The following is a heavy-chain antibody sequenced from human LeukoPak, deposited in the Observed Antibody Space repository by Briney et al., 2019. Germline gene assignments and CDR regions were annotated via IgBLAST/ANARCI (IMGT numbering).Heavy chain of an antibody. V-gene: IGHV3-21*01. CDR1: GFTFSTYT. CDR3: TRVAVGGVNLFDY. Sequence: GGSLRLSCAASGFTFSTYTMNWVRQAPGKGLEWVSSISSSGSNIDYADSVKGRFTISRDNSKNSLYLHMNSLRAEDTAVYYSTRVAVGGVNLFDYWGKGTLVTVSS. J-gene: IGHJ4*02. D-gene: IGHD3-16*01. CDR2: ISSSGSNI.